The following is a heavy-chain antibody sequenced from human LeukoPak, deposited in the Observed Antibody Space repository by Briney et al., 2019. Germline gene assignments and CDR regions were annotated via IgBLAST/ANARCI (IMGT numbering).Heavy chain of an antibody. Sequence: SETLSLTCTVSGGSISSSSYYWSWIRQPAGKGLEWIGRIYTSGSTNYNPSLKSRVTISVDTSKNQFSLKLSSVTAADTAVYYCARDQVQLGGYSYGGRDYYYYMDVWGKGTTVTISS. CDR1: GGSISSSSYY. V-gene: IGHV4-61*02. CDR3: ARDQVQLGGYSYGGRDYYYYMDV. CDR2: IYTSGST. D-gene: IGHD5-18*01. J-gene: IGHJ6*03.